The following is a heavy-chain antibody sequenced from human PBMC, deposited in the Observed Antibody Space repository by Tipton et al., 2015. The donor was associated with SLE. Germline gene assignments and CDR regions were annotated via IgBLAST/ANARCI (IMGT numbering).Heavy chain of an antibody. J-gene: IGHJ4*02. V-gene: IGHV4-39*01. CDR3: ARQSRLRGTIDFDA. D-gene: IGHD3-10*01. Sequence: TLSLTCTVSGVSIRSSSYYWGWIRQPPGKGLDWIGTILDGGYTCYNPSLKSRVTISVDTPKNQFSLSLSSVTAADTAMYYCARQSRLRGTIDFDAWGQGTLVTVSS. CDR2: ILDGGYT. CDR1: GVSIRSSSYY.